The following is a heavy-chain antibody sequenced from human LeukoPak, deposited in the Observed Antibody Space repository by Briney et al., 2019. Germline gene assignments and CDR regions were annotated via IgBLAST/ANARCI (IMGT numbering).Heavy chain of an antibody. Sequence: GGSLRLSCAASGFTFSSYEMNWVRQAPGKGLEWVSYISSSGTTIYYADSVKSRFTISRDNAKNSLYLQMNSLRVEDTAVYYCARASRFPYDYWGQGTLVTVSS. CDR2: ISSSGTTI. D-gene: IGHD2-21*01. CDR1: GFTFSSYE. CDR3: ARASRFPYDY. J-gene: IGHJ4*02. V-gene: IGHV3-48*03.